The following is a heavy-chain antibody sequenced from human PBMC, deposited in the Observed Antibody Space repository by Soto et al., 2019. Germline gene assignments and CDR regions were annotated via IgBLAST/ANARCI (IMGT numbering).Heavy chain of an antibody. Sequence: PGGSLRLSCAASGFTFSSYAMSWVRQAPGKGLERVSAISGSGGSTYYADSVKGRFTISRDNSKNTLYLQMNSLRAEDTAVYYCARVTGGTGTTLRYYGMDVWGQGTTVTVSS. D-gene: IGHD1-7*01. V-gene: IGHV3-23*01. CDR3: ARVTGGTGTTLRYYGMDV. CDR2: ISGSGGST. J-gene: IGHJ6*02. CDR1: GFTFSSYA.